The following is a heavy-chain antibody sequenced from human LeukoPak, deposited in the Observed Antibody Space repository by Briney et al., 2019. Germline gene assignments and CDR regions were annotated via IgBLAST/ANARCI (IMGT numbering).Heavy chain of an antibody. J-gene: IGHJ5*02. V-gene: IGHV4-4*09. Sequence: PSETLSLTCTVSGGCITSYYWSWIRQPPGKGLEWIGYIYTSGSTHFNPSLQSRVTISVDTSKNQFSLKLNSVTAADTAVYYCARLIGYSSSGFDPWGQGTLVTVSS. CDR3: ARLIGYSSSGFDP. CDR1: GGCITSYY. CDR2: IYTSGST. D-gene: IGHD6-13*01.